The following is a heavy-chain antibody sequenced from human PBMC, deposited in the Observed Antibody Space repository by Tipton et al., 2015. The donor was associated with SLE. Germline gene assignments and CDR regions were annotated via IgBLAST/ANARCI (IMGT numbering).Heavy chain of an antibody. V-gene: IGHV4-59*12. Sequence: TLSLTCTVPGAAISAYYWSWIRQPPGKGLEWIGRIDSHGNTNYNPSLESRVTISVDTSKNQFSLMMTSATAADTAVYYCARGLGMEAFDNWSQGTLVSVSS. CDR1: GAAISAYY. CDR2: IDSHGNT. D-gene: IGHD3-9*01. J-gene: IGHJ3*02. CDR3: ARGLGMEAFDN.